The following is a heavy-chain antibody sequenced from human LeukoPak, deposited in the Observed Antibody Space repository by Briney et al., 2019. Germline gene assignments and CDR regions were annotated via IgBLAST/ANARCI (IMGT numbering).Heavy chain of an antibody. J-gene: IGHJ4*02. D-gene: IGHD5-24*01. CDR1: GFTFSSYA. V-gene: IGHV3-23*01. CDR3: AKGRDGYTAFDY. Sequence: GGSLRLSCAASGFTFSSYAMSWVRQAPGKGLEWVSTISGGGGSTYYADSVKGRFTISRDNSKNTLYLQMNSLRAEDTAVYYCAKGRDGYTAFDYWGQGTLATVSS. CDR2: ISGGGGST.